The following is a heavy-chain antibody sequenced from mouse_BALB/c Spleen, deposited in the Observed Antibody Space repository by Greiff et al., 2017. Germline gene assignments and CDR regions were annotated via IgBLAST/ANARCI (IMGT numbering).Heavy chain of an antibody. Sequence: VQVVESGPGLVAPSQSLSITCTVSGFSLTSYGVHWVRQPPGKGLEWLGVIWAGGSTNYNSALMSRLSISKDNSKSQVFLKMNSLQTDDTAMYYCARDYGGYGKWFAYWGQGTLVTVSA. CDR3: ARDYGGYGKWFAY. V-gene: IGHV2-9*02. J-gene: IGHJ3*01. CDR1: GFSLTSYG. D-gene: IGHD1-2*01. CDR2: IWAGGST.